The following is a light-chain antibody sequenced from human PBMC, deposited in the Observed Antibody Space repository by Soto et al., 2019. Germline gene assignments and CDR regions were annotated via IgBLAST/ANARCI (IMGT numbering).Light chain of an antibody. Sequence: EIVLTQSPATLSLSPGERAILSCRASQSVSSSYLAWYQQKPGQAPRLLIYGASSRATGIPDRFSGSGSGTDFTLTISRLEPEDFAVYYCQQYGSSALTFGGGTKVDI. CDR3: QQYGSSALT. CDR1: QSVSSSY. CDR2: GAS. V-gene: IGKV3-20*01. J-gene: IGKJ4*02.